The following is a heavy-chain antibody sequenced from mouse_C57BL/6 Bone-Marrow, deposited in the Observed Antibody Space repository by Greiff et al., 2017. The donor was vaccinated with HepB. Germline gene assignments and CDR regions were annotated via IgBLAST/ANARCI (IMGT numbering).Heavy chain of an antibody. V-gene: IGHV5-12*01. Sequence: EVKLQESGGGLVQPGGSLKLSCAASGFTFSDYYMYWVRQTPEKRLEWVAYISNGGGSTYYPDTVKGRFTISRDNAKNTLYLQMSRLKSEDTAMYYCASRGVYYGYWYFDVWGTGTTVTVSS. CDR2: ISNGGGST. CDR3: ASRGVYYGYWYFDV. D-gene: IGHD1-1*01. J-gene: IGHJ1*03. CDR1: GFTFSDYY.